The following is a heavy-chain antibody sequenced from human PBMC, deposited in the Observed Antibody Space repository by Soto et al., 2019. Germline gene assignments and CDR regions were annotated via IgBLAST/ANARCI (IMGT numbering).Heavy chain of an antibody. CDR2: IYHSGST. CDR1: GGSISSSNW. D-gene: IGHD5-12*01. V-gene: IGHV4-4*02. CDR3: AREYSGYDSGGYYYYYGMDV. Sequence: SETLSLTCAVSGGSISSSNWWSWVRQPPGKGLEWIGEIYHSGSTNYNPSLKSRVTISVDKSKNQFSLKLSSVTAADTAVYYCAREYSGYDSGGYYYYYGMDVWGQGTTVTVSS. J-gene: IGHJ6*02.